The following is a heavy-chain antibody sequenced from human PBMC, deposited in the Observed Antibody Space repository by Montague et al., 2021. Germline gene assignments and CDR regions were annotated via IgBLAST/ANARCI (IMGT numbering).Heavy chain of an antibody. J-gene: IGHJ1*01. V-gene: IGHV3-30-3*01. CDR1: GFTFSSYA. D-gene: IGHD6-19*01. Sequence: SLRLSCAASGFTFSSYAMHWVRQAPGTGLEWVAVISYDGSNKYYADSVKGRFTISRDNSKNTLYLQMNSLRAEDTAVYYYARSLTSGLLAEYFQHWGQGTLVTVSS. CDR3: ARSLTSGLLAEYFQH. CDR2: ISYDGSNK.